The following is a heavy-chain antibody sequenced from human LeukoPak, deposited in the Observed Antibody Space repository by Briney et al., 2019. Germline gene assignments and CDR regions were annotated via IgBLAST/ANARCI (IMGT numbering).Heavy chain of an antibody. Sequence: PGGSLRLSCAASGFTFSSYSIDWVRQAPGKGLEWLSYISSSSSTIYFADSVKGRFTISRDNAKNSAYLHMNSLRAEDTAVYYCARVWSSGYTKDYWGQGALVTVS. CDR3: ARVWSSGYTKDY. CDR2: ISSSSSTI. CDR1: GFTFSSYS. D-gene: IGHD3-22*01. V-gene: IGHV3-48*04. J-gene: IGHJ4*02.